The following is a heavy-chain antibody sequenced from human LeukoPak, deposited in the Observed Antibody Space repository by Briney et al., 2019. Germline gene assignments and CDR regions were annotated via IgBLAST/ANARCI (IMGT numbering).Heavy chain of an antibody. V-gene: IGHV3-30*18. D-gene: IGHD1-26*01. CDR1: GFTFSSYG. J-gene: IGHJ4*02. Sequence: PGRSLRLSCAASGFTFSSYGMHWVRQAPGKGLEWVALISYDGTNNNYADSVKGRFTIYRDNSKNTLYLQMNSLRVEDTAVYYCAKSPREEGANPWLDSWGQGSLVTVSS. CDR3: AKSPREEGANPWLDS. CDR2: ISYDGTNN.